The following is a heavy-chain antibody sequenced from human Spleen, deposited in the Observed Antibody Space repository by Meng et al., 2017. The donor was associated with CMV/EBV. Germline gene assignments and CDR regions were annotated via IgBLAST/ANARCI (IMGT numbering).Heavy chain of an antibody. J-gene: IGHJ6*02. CDR2: ISSSSSYI. CDR1: GFTFSSYS. CDR3: ARHKGGESYYYGMDV. D-gene: IGHD3-10*01. V-gene: IGHV3-21*01. Sequence: GGSLRLSCVASGFTFSSYSMNWVRQAPGKGLEWVSSISSSSSYIYYADSVKGRFTISRDNAENSLYLQMSSLRAEDTAVYYCARHKGGESYYYGMDVWGQGTTVTVSS.